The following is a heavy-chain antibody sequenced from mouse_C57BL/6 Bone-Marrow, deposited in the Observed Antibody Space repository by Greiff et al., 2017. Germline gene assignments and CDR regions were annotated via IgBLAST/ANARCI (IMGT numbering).Heavy chain of an antibody. CDR2: IHPNSGST. D-gene: IGHD1-1*01. V-gene: IGHV1-64*01. Sequence: VQLQQPGAELVKPGASVKLSCKASGYTFTSYWMHWVKQRPGQGLEWIGMIHPNSGSTNYNEKFKSKATLTVDKSSSTAYMQLSSRTSEDSAVYYCARDYGSTYWYFDVWGTGTTVTVSS. CDR1: GYTFTSYW. J-gene: IGHJ1*03. CDR3: ARDYGSTYWYFDV.